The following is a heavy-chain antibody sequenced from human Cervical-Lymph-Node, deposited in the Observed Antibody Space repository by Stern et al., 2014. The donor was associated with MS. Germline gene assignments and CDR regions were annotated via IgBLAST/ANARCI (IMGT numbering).Heavy chain of an antibody. CDR1: GISVSSNY. V-gene: IGHV3-66*01. CDR2: FYPGITT. Sequence: EVQLVESGGGLVQRGGSLRLSCAASGISVSSNYMTWVRQAPGQGLEWVSRFYPGITTDYADSVWGRFIVSSDNSKNTVYLEMNSLTPEDTAVYYCTREMAAGRFDPWGQGTLVVVSS. J-gene: IGHJ5*02. CDR3: TREMAAGRFDP. D-gene: IGHD6-13*01.